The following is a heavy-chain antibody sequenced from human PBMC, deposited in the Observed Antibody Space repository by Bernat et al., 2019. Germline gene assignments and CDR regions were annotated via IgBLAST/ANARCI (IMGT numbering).Heavy chain of an antibody. CDR3: ASARGYCSGGSCYPDGPYYFDY. V-gene: IGHV4-59*01. CDR1: GGSISSYY. CDR2: IYYSGST. Sequence: QVQLQESGPGLVKPSETLSLTCTVSGGSISSYYWSWIRQPPGKGLEWIGYIYYSGSTNYNPSLKSRVTISVDTSKKQFCLKLSSVTAADTAVYYCASARGYCSGGSCYPDGPYYFDYWGQGTLVTVSS. J-gene: IGHJ4*02. D-gene: IGHD2-15*01.